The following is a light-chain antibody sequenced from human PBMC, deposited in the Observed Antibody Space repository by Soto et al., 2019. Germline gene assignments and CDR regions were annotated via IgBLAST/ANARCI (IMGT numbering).Light chain of an antibody. CDR1: QSAGNF. J-gene: IGKJ5*01. CDR3: QQRTRWPMT. V-gene: IGKV3D-15*01. CDR2: YIS. Sequence: EIVMTQSPATLSVSPGETASLSCRASQSAGNFLAWYQQKPGQAPRLLIYYISTRATGIPARFSGSGSGTEFTLTINSLQSEDSAVYYCQQRTRWPMTFGQGTRLEI.